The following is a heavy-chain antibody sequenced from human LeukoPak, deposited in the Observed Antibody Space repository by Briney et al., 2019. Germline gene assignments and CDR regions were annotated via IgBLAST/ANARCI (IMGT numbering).Heavy chain of an antibody. Sequence: GGSLRLSCAASGFTFSSYGMHWVRQAPGKGLEWVAFIRYDGSNKYYADSVKGRFTISRDNSKNALYLQMNSLRAEDTAVYYCARVEASGYDYGAFDYWGQGTLVTVSS. CDR3: ARVEASGYDYGAFDY. CDR2: IRYDGSNK. J-gene: IGHJ4*02. D-gene: IGHD5-12*01. CDR1: GFTFSSYG. V-gene: IGHV3-30*02.